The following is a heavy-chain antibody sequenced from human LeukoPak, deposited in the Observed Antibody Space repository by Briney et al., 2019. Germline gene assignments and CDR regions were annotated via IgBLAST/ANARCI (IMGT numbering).Heavy chain of an antibody. CDR2: INPSGGST. V-gene: IGHV1-46*01. J-gene: IGHJ4*02. CDR1: GYTFTSYY. D-gene: IGHD5-12*01. CDR3: AKDLNGGYEDY. Sequence: ASVKVSCKASGYTFTSYYMHWVRQAPGQGLEWMGIINPSGGSTSYAQKFQGRVTMTRDTSTSTVYVALSSLRSQDTAVYYCAKDLNGGYEDYWGQGTLVTVSS.